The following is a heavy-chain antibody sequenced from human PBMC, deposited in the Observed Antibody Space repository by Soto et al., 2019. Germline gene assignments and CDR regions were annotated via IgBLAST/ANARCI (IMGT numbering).Heavy chain of an antibody. J-gene: IGHJ4*02. CDR3: ASATSIAVAGKES. CDR1: GDTITNYG. V-gene: IGHV1-18*01. D-gene: IGHD6-19*01. Sequence: QVQLVQSGGEVRKPGASVKVSCKASGDTITNYGISWVRQAPGQGLEWMGWISFYNGNTKYAQNLQGRVTLTTDTSPSTAYMELRSLRSDDTAVYYRASATSIAVAGKESWGQGTLVTVSS. CDR2: ISFYNGNT.